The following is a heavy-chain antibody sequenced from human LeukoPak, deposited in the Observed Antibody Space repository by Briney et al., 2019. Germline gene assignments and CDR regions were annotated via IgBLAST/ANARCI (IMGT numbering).Heavy chain of an antibody. D-gene: IGHD3-3*01. Sequence: GASVKVSCKASGDTFTSYGISWVRQAPGQGLEWMGWISAYNGNTNYAQKLRGRVTMTTDTSTSTAYMELRSLRSDDTAVYYCARDFYDFWSGYENWFDPWGQGTLVTVSS. CDR2: ISAYNGNT. V-gene: IGHV1-18*01. J-gene: IGHJ5*02. CDR3: ARDFYDFWSGYENWFDP. CDR1: GDTFTSYG.